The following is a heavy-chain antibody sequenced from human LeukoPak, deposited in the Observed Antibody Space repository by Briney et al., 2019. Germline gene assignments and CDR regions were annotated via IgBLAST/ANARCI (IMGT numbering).Heavy chain of an antibody. CDR3: AKDEWELTTPNYFDY. D-gene: IGHD1-26*01. CDR2: IWSDGSNQ. V-gene: IGHV3-33*06. CDR1: GFSFSTYA. J-gene: IGHJ4*02. Sequence: PGGSLRLSCAASGFSFSTYAMHWVRQAPGKGLDWVAMIWSDGSNQYYADSVKGRFTISRDNSKNTLYLQMNSLRAEDTAVYYCAKDEWELTTPNYFDYWGQGTLVTVSS.